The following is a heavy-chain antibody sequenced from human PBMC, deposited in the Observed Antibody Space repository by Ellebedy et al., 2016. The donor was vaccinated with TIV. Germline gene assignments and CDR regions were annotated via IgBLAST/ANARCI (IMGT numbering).Heavy chain of an antibody. CDR2: ISSSSSYM. Sequence: PGGSLRLSCAASGFTFRSYSMNWVRQAPGRGLEWVSSISSSSSYMYYADSVKGRFTISRDNAKNSLYLQMNSLRAEDTAVYYCARGLTGDRGGWGWYFDLWGRGTLVTVSS. V-gene: IGHV3-21*04. D-gene: IGHD7-27*01. J-gene: IGHJ2*01. CDR1: GFTFRSYS. CDR3: ARGLTGDRGGWGWYFDL.